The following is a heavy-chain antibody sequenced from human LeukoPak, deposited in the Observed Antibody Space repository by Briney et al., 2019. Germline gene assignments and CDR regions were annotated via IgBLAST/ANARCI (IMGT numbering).Heavy chain of an antibody. D-gene: IGHD4-11*01. CDR2: INPNSGGT. CDR3: AREQATVTARDYYYYMDV. Sequence: AASVKVPCKASGYTFTGYYMHWVRQAPGQGLEWMGRINPNSGGTNYAQKFQGRVTMTRDTSISTAYMELSRLRSDDTAVYYCAREQATVTARDYYYYMDVWGKGTTVTVSS. CDR1: GYTFTGYY. J-gene: IGHJ6*03. V-gene: IGHV1-2*06.